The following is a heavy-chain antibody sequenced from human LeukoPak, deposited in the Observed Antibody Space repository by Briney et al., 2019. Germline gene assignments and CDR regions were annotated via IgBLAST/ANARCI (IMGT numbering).Heavy chain of an antibody. CDR1: GFTIDDYA. D-gene: IGHD3/OR15-3a*01. V-gene: IGHV3-9*01. Sequence: GGSLRLSCAASGFTIDDYAMHWVRQVPGKGLEWVSGISWNSGSTGYAGSVKGRFTMSRDNTKNSLYLQMNSLTPDDTALYYCVRGNFGPAQWFDPWGQGTLVTVSS. CDR3: VRGNFGPAQWFDP. J-gene: IGHJ5*02. CDR2: ISWNSGST.